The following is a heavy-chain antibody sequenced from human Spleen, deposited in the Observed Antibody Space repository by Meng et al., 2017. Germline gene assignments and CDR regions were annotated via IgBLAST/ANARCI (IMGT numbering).Heavy chain of an antibody. D-gene: IGHD6-19*01. CDR1: GGSIITTKW. CDR3: ASYNSGWPQFDS. CDR2: IYHSGST. J-gene: IGHJ4*02. Sequence: QVQLQESGPGRVKAAGTLSLTCDVSGGSIITTKWWNWVRQTPGKVLEWVGEIYHSGSTNYNPSLKSRVTMSVDKSKNQFSLKLTSVTAADTAVYYCASYNSGWPQFDSWGQGILVTVSS. V-gene: IGHV4-4*02.